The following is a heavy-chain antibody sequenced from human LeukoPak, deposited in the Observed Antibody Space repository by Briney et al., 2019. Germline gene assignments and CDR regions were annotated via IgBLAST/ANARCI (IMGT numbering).Heavy chain of an antibody. CDR1: GFTFSNAW. J-gene: IGHJ5*02. CDR3: ARDVGGSYFGGHWFDP. Sequence: HPGGSLRLSCAASGFTFSNAWMSWVRQAPGKGLEWVSVIYTGGNTYYADSVKGRFTISRDSSKNTLYLQMNSLRAEDTAMYYCARDVGGSYFGGHWFDPWGQGTLVTVSS. D-gene: IGHD1-26*01. V-gene: IGHV3-66*01. CDR2: IYTGGNT.